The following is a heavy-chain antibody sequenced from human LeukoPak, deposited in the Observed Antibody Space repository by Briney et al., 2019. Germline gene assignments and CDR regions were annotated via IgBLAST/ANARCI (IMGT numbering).Heavy chain of an antibody. Sequence: SETLSLTCTVSGGSISSYYWSWIRQPPGKGLEWIGSIYYSGSTYYNSSLKSRVSISVDTSKNQSSLNLNSVTAADTAVYYCAREEGDYNILTGPYFDYWGQGTLVTVSS. CDR1: GGSISSYY. V-gene: IGHV4-39*07. D-gene: IGHD3-9*01. CDR2: IYYSGST. J-gene: IGHJ4*02. CDR3: AREEGDYNILTGPYFDY.